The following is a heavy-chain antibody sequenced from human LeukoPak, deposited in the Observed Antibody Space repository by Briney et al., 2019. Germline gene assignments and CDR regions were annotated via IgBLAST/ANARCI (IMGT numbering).Heavy chain of an antibody. J-gene: IGHJ4*02. Sequence: PSETLSLTCGVYGGCFTDYYWSWIRQPPGKGLEWIGEINHSGSTNYNPSLKSRVTISVDTSRNQFSLKLNSVTAADTAVYYCAIRQRSHSTNLYPVYFAYWGQGALVIVSS. CDR3: AIRQRSHSTNLYPVYFAY. CDR1: GGCFTDYY. CDR2: INHSGST. V-gene: IGHV4-34*01. D-gene: IGHD6-13*01.